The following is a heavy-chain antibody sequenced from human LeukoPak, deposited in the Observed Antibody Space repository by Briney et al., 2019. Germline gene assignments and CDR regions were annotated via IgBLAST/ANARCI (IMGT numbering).Heavy chain of an antibody. J-gene: IGHJ4*02. D-gene: IGHD6-13*01. CDR3: ARHSSSWYLFDY. V-gene: IGHV4-39*07. Sequence: LETLSLTCTVSGGSISSSSYYWGWIRQPQGKGLEWIGSIYYSGSTYYNPSLKSRVTISVDTSKNQFSLKLSSVTAADTAVYYCARHSSSWYLFDYWGQGTLVTVSS. CDR1: GGSISSSSYY. CDR2: IYYSGST.